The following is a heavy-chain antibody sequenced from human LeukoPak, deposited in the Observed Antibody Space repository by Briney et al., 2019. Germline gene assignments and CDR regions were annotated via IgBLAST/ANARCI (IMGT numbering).Heavy chain of an antibody. CDR1: GGSISSSSYY. J-gene: IGHJ5*02. CDR2: IYYSGST. CDR3: ARQWVAGTPWFDP. Sequence: PSETLSLTCTVSGGSISSSSYYWGWIRQPPGKGLEWIGSIYYSGSTYYNPSLKSRVTISVDTSKNQFSLKLSSVTAADTAVYYCARQWVAGTPWFDPWGQGTLVTVSS. D-gene: IGHD6-19*01. V-gene: IGHV4-39*01.